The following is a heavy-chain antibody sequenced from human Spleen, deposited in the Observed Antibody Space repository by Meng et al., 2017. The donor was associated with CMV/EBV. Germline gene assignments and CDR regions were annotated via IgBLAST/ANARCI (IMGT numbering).Heavy chain of an antibody. V-gene: IGHV5-51*01. CDR1: GYRFNGYW. J-gene: IGHJ4*02. CDR3: ARRGFGSSWSLDY. CDR2: IYPDDSDT. Sequence: KVSCKGAGYRFNGYWIGWVRQMPGKGLEWMGIIYPDDSDTKYSPSFQGQVTISADRSISTAYLQWSSLKASDTAMYYCARRGFGSSWSLDYWGQGTVVTVSS. D-gene: IGHD6-13*01.